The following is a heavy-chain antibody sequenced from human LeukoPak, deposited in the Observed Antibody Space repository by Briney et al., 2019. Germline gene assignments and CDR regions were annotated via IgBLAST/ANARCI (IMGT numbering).Heavy chain of an antibody. CDR2: ISYDGSNK. D-gene: IGHD2-8*01. CDR3: AKDRVVLMVYASYYFDY. V-gene: IGHV3-30*18. J-gene: IGHJ4*02. Sequence: GGSLRLSCAASGLTFSSYGMHWVRQAPGKGLEWVAVISYDGSNKYYADSVKGRFTISRDNSKNTLYLQMNSLRAEDTAVYYCAKDRVVLMVYASYYFDYWGQGTLVTVSS. CDR1: GLTFSSYG.